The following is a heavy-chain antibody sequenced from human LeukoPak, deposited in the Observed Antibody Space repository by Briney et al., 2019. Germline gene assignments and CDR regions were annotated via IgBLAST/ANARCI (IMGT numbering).Heavy chain of an antibody. CDR1: GFTFSSYA. Sequence: GGSLRLSCAASGFTFSSYAMSWVRQAPGKGLEWGSAISGSGGSTYYAHSVKGRFTISRDNSKNTLYLQMNSLRAEDTAVYYCARRRYYYDSSGRTTYYYMDVWGKGTTVTVSS. V-gene: IGHV3-23*01. CDR2: ISGSGGST. D-gene: IGHD3-22*01. J-gene: IGHJ6*03. CDR3: ARRRYYYDSSGRTTYYYMDV.